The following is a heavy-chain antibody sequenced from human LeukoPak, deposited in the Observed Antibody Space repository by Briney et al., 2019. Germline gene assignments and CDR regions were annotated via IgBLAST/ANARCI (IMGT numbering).Heavy chain of an antibody. V-gene: IGHV3-30*03. CDR3: ARAAYCNSTSCHFSGYAQRPLDS. D-gene: IGHD2-2*01. CDR1: GFTFNTYG. CDR2: ISRDGTRQ. J-gene: IGHJ4*02. Sequence: PGRSLTLSCAPSGFTFNTYGIHWVRQAPGKGLEWVAGISRDGTRQDYADSVKGRFTISRDNSKNTLYLQMNSLRTEDTAVYSCARAAYCNSTSCHFSGYAQRPLDSWGQGRLVTVSS.